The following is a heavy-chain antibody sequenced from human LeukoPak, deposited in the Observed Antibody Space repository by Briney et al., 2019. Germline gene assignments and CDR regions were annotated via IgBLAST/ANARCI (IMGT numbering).Heavy chain of an antibody. CDR3: ARALRQQLVAGWFDP. CDR2: IYHSRST. J-gene: IGHJ5*02. D-gene: IGHD6-13*01. CDR1: GDSISSYY. V-gene: IGHV4-59*01. Sequence: SETLSLTCTLSGDSISSYYWSWVRQPPGGGLEWVGSIYHSRSTNYNPSLKSRVTISVDTSKNQFSLKLISVTAADTAVYYCARALRQQLVAGWFDPWGQGTLVTVSS.